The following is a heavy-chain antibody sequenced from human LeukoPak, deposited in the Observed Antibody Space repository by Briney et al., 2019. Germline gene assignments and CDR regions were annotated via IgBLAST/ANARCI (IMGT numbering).Heavy chain of an antibody. CDR1: GFTFSSYS. CDR2: ISSSSSTI. Sequence: GGSLRLSCAASGFTFSSYSMNWVRQAPGKGLEWVSSISSSSSTIYYADSVKGRFTISRNNAKNSLSLQMNSLRAEDTAVYYCARAMTDYWGQGTLVTVSS. V-gene: IGHV3-48*04. CDR3: ARAMTDY. J-gene: IGHJ4*02.